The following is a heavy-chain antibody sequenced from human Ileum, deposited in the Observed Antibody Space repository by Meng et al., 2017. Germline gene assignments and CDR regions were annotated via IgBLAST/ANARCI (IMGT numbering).Heavy chain of an antibody. Sequence: GRLVEPGGGLVQPGGSLRLSCAASGFTFGSYWMHWVRQVPGKGLVWVSRINSDGSSTSYADSVKGRFSISRDNAKNTLSLQMNSLRAEDTAVYYCARGAVTGQRSDFWGQGTLVTVSS. V-gene: IGHV3-74*01. CDR2: INSDGSST. D-gene: IGHD2-21*02. CDR3: ARGAVTGQRSDF. J-gene: IGHJ4*02. CDR1: GFTFGSYW.